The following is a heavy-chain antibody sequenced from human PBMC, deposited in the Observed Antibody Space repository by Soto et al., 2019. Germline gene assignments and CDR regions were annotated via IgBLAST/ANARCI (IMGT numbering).Heavy chain of an antibody. CDR2: MNSNSVNT. Sequence: ASVKVSCKASESTFMNYDISWVRQATGQGREWMGWMNSNSVNTGYALKCQGRVSMTRNTSIYTVYLELSSLASDDTAVYYCVRMASSGTLNWFIPWGQGXLVTVSS. V-gene: IGHV1-8*01. D-gene: IGHD1-1*01. CDR1: ESTFMNYD. J-gene: IGHJ5*02. CDR3: VRMASSGTLNWFIP.